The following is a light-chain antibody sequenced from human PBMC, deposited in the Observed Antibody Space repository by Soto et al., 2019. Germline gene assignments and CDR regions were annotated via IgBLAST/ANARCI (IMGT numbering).Light chain of an antibody. CDR3: MQALQTPYT. J-gene: IGKJ2*01. CDR2: LGS. Sequence: EIVMTQTPLSLHVAPGEPASISCRSSQSLLHSNGYNYLAWYLQKPGQSPQLLIYLGSSRASGVPDRFSGSGSGTDFTLKISRVEAEDVGLYYCMQALQTPYTFGQGTKLQIK. CDR1: QSLLHSNGYNY. V-gene: IGKV2-28*01.